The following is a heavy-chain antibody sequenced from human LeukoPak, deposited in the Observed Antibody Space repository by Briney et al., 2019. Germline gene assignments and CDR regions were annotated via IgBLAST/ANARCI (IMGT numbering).Heavy chain of an antibody. CDR1: GVSISSGDYY. D-gene: IGHD5-12*01. Sequence: TLSLTCTVSGVSISSGDYYWSWIRQPGGKGVEWIGYMCSSGTTYYHPSLKSRLTISVDTSKNQFSLKLTSVTAADTAVFYCATHAKDPITLTHYYGMDVWGQGTTVTVSS. CDR3: ATHAKDPITLTHYYGMDV. V-gene: IGHV4-30-4*08. CDR2: MCSSGTT. J-gene: IGHJ6*02.